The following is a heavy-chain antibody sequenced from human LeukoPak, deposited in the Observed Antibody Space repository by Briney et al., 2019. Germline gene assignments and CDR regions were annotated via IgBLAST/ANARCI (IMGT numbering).Heavy chain of an antibody. J-gene: IGHJ4*02. CDR2: ISGSGGST. D-gene: IGHD3-22*01. Sequence: GGSLRLSCAASGFTFSSYAMSWVRQAPGKGLEWVSAISGSGGSTYYADSVKGRFTISRDNSKNTLYLQMNSLRAEDTAVYYCAEDRGPNDSSGYIDYWGQGTLVTVSS. V-gene: IGHV3-23*01. CDR3: AEDRGPNDSSGYIDY. CDR1: GFTFSSYA.